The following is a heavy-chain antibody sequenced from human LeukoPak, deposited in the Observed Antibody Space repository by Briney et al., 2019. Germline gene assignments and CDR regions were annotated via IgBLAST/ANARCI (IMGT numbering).Heavy chain of an antibody. CDR2: MNPNSGNT. CDR1: GYTFTSYD. J-gene: IGHJ6*02. CDR3: ARGRYCSRTSCYTRGYYYYGMDV. Sequence: GASVKLSCKASGYTFTSYDINWVRQATGQGLEWIGYMNPNSGNTYYAQTLQGRVTITRNNSINTAYLELNSLRSEDTAVYYCARGRYCSRTSCYTRGYYYYGMDVWGQGTTVTDSS. V-gene: IGHV1-8*01. D-gene: IGHD2-2*02.